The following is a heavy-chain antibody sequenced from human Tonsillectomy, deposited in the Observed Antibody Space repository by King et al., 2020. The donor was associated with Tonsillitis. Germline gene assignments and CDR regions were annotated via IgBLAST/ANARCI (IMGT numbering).Heavy chain of an antibody. CDR1: GGTFSSYA. J-gene: IGHJ2*01. D-gene: IGHD4-17*01. CDR2: INPMYGTA. CDR3: AGPSADDGDSGRGGWYCDF. V-gene: IGHV1-69*01. Sequence: QLVQSGAEVKKPGSSVKVSCKASGGTFSSYAISWVRQAPGQGLEWMGGINPMYGTANYAQKFQGRVTITADEATSTAYMELSSLRSEDTAVYYCAGPSADDGDSGRGGWYCDFWGRGTLVTVSS.